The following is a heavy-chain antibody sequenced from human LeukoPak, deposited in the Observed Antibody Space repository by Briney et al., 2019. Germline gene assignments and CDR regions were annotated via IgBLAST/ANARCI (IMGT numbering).Heavy chain of an antibody. V-gene: IGHV3-7*01. Sequence: SGGSLRLSCAASGFTFSSYWMSWVRQAPGKGLEWVANIKQDGSEKYYVDSVKGRFTISRDNAKNSLYLQMNSLRAEDTAVYYCARHPSSTISYYYYYMDVWGKGTTVTVSS. CDR3: ARHPSSTISYYYYYMDV. D-gene: IGHD2-2*01. J-gene: IGHJ6*03. CDR2: IKQDGSEK. CDR1: GFTFSSYW.